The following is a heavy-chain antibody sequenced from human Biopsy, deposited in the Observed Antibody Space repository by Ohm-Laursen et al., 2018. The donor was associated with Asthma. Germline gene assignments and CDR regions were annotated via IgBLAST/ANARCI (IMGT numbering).Heavy chain of an antibody. CDR1: GFDFSDYT. D-gene: IGHD3-10*01. CDR2: ISSLSRYK. J-gene: IGHJ4*01. Sequence: SLRLSCTAPGFDFSDYTMNWVRQAPGKGLEWVSSISSLSRYKYYSDSLRGRVTISRDNAKSYLHLQMSSLRAEDTAVYFCARDFTIGSGSPFHFWGPGTLVTVSS. CDR3: ARDFTIGSGSPFHF. V-gene: IGHV3-21*01.